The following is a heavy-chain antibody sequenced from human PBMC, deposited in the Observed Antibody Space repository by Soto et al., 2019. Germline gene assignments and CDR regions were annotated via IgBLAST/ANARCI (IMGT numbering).Heavy chain of an antibody. CDR1: GFTFDDYA. J-gene: IGHJ2*01. CDR3: AKERGYSSDRGGYFDL. D-gene: IGHD6-19*01. Sequence: EVQLVESGGGLVQPGRSLRLSCAASGFTFDDYAMHWVRQAPGKGLEWVSGISWNSGSIGYADSVKGRFTISRDNAKNSLYLQMNSLRADDTALYDCAKERGYSSDRGGYFDLWGRGTLVTVSS. CDR2: ISWNSGSI. V-gene: IGHV3-9*01.